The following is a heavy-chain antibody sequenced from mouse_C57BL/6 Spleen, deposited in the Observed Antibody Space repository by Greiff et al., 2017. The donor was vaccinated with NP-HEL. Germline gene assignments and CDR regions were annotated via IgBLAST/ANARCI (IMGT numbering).Heavy chain of an antibody. CDR3: ASFTTVVATGYFDV. J-gene: IGHJ1*03. CDR2: ISGGGGNT. V-gene: IGHV5-9*01. Sequence: DVKLVESGGGLVKPGGSLKLSCAASGFTFSSYTMSWVRQTPEKRLEWVATISGGGGNTYYPDSVKGRFTISRDIAKNTLYLQMSSLRSEDTALYYCASFTTVVATGYFDVWGTGTTVTVSS. D-gene: IGHD1-1*01. CDR1: GFTFSSYT.